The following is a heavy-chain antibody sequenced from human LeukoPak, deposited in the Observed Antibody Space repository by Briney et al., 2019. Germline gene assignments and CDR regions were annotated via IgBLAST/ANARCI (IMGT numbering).Heavy chain of an antibody. V-gene: IGHV3-21*01. CDR3: ARGFDYYGSTYYFDY. D-gene: IGHD3-10*01. J-gene: IGHJ4*02. CDR1: GFTFSSYS. CDR2: ISSSSSYI. Sequence: AGGSLRLSCAASGFTFSSYSMNWVRQAPGKGLERVSSISSSSSYIYYADSVKGRFTISRDNAKNSLYLQMNSLRAEDTAVYYCARGFDYYGSTYYFDYWGQGTLVTVSS.